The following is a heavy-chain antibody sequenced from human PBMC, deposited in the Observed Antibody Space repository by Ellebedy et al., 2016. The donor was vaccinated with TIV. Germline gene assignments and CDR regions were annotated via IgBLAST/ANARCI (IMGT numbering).Heavy chain of an antibody. CDR3: ASPYYDPGY. Sequence: SQTLSLTCAVYGGSFNTYYWSWIRQPPGKGLEWIGEINQSGSTNHNPSLKSRVTMSVDTSKKQFSLKLTSVTAADTAVYYCASPYYDPGYWGQGTLVTVSS. CDR2: INQSGST. J-gene: IGHJ4*02. V-gene: IGHV4-34*01. CDR1: GGSFNTYY. D-gene: IGHD3-3*01.